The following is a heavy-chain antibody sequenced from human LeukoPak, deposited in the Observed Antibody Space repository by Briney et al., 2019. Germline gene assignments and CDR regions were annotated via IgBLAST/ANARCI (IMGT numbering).Heavy chain of an antibody. V-gene: IGHV4-4*07. Sequence: SETLSLTCTVSDGSISGYYWSWIRQPAGKGLEWIGRVYISGTTNYNPSLKGRVTMSVDTSKNQFSLKLSSVTAADTAVYYCARSVVVTAIHLDVWGQGTMVTVSS. CDR2: VYISGTT. CDR1: DGSISGYY. CDR3: ARSVVVTAIHLDV. J-gene: IGHJ6*02. D-gene: IGHD2-21*02.